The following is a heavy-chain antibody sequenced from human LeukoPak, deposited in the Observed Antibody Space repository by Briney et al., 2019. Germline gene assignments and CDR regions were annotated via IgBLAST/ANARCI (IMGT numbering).Heavy chain of an antibody. CDR1: GVSFSGYY. Sequence: SETLSLTCAVYGVSFSGYYWSWLRQPPGKGLEWIGEINHSGRTNYNPSLKSRVTISVDTSKNQFSLKLSSVTAADTAVYYCARGLNQGAMPVDAFDIWGQGTMVTVSS. J-gene: IGHJ3*02. V-gene: IGHV4-34*01. CDR2: INHSGRT. D-gene: IGHD2-2*01. CDR3: ARGLNQGAMPVDAFDI.